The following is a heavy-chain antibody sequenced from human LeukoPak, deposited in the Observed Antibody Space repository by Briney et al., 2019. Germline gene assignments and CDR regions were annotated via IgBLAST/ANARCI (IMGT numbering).Heavy chain of an antibody. Sequence: SETLSLTCSVSGGSIRNYYWTWIRQPPGKGLEWIGHVSDSGSTKYNPSLKSRVTISIDTSKKHFSLKLSSVTAADTAVYYCASRAYYDSSGLDYWGQGILVTVSS. CDR2: VSDSGST. CDR1: GGSIRNYY. D-gene: IGHD3-22*01. J-gene: IGHJ4*02. V-gene: IGHV4-59*08. CDR3: ASRAYYDSSGLDY.